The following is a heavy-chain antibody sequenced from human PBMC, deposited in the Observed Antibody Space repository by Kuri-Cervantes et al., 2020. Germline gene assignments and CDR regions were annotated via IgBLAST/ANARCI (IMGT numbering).Heavy chain of an antibody. CDR2: ISSNGGST. V-gene: IGHV3-64*01. J-gene: IGHJ6*02. CDR1: GFTFSSYA. Sequence: GESLKISCAASGFTFSSYAMHWVRQAPGKGLEYVSAISSNGGSTYYANSVKGRFTISRDNSKNTLYLQMNSLRAEDTAVYYCARDGVRKVRGVIHYYGMDVWGQGTTVTVSS. D-gene: IGHD3-10*01. CDR3: ARDGVRKVRGVIHYYGMDV.